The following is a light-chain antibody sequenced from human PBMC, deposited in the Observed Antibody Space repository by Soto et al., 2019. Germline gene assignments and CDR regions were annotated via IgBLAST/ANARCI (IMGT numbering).Light chain of an antibody. CDR3: QHYNNWPIT. V-gene: IGKV1-5*01. J-gene: IGKJ5*01. CDR1: QTISSW. Sequence: DIQMTQSPSTLSGSVGDRVTITCRASQTISSWLAWYQQKPGKAPKLLISGASSLQSGVPSRFSGSASGTDFTLTISSLQAADFAVYHCQHYNNWPITFGQGTRLEIK. CDR2: GAS.